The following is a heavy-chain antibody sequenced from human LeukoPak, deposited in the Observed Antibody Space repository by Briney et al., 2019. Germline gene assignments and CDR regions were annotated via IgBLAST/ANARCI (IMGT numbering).Heavy chain of an antibody. CDR1: GYTFTGYY. CDR3: ARDRSSSWYPADEGFDY. Sequence: PGASVKVSCKASGYTFTGYYMHWVRQAPGQGLEWMGWINPNSGGTNYAQKFQGRVTMTRDTSISTAYMELSRLRSDDTAVYYCARDRSSSWYPADEGFDYWGQGTLVTVSS. CDR2: INPNSGGT. V-gene: IGHV1-2*02. D-gene: IGHD6-13*01. J-gene: IGHJ4*02.